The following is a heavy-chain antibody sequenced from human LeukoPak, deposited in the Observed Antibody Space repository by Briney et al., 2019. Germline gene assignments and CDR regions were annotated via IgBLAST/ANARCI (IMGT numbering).Heavy chain of an antibody. V-gene: IGHV3-64*01. CDR3: ARGSGSFGTWGFDY. Sequence: GGSLRLSCAASGFTFSSYAMHWVRQAPGKGLEYVSAISSNGGSTYYANSVKGRVTISRDNSKNTLYLQMGSLRAEDMAVYYCARGSGSFGTWGFDYWGQGTLVTVSS. J-gene: IGHJ4*02. CDR1: GFTFSSYA. CDR2: ISSNGGST. D-gene: IGHD1-26*01.